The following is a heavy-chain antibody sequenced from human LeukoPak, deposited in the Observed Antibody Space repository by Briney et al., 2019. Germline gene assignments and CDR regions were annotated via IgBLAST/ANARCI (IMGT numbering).Heavy chain of an antibody. CDR2: IIPILGIA. V-gene: IGHV1-69*04. D-gene: IGHD3-3*01. CDR3: ARGQSSNFWSGHPGDWFDP. CDR1: GGTFSSYA. Sequence: SSVKVSSKASGGTFSSYAISWVRQAPGQGLEWMGRIIPILGIANYAQKFQGRVTITADKSTSTAYMELSSLRSEDTAVYYCARGQSSNFWSGHPGDWFDPWGQGTLVTVSS. J-gene: IGHJ5*02.